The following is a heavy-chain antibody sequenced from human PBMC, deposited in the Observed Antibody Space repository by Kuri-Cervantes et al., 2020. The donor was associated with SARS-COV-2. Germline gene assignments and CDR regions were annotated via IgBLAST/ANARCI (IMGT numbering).Heavy chain of an antibody. J-gene: IGHJ4*02. CDR3: ARSYDSSGYYYSRSAYYFDY. D-gene: IGHD3-22*01. CDR2: ISYDGSNK. V-gene: IGHV3-30-3*01. CDR1: GFTFSSYA. Sequence: GESLKISCAASGFTFSSYAMHWVRQAPGKGLEWVAVISYDGSNKYYADSVKGRFTISRDNAKNSLYLQMNSLRAEDTAVYYCARSYDSSGYYYSRSAYYFDYWGQGTLVTVSS.